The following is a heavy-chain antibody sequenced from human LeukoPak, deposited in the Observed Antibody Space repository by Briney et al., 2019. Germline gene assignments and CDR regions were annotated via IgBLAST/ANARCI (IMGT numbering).Heavy chain of an antibody. J-gene: IGHJ5*02. V-gene: IGHV1-69*05. D-gene: IGHD2-2*01. Sequence: SVKVSCKASGGTFSSYAISWVRQAPGQGLEWMGRIIPSFGTANYAQKVQGRVTITTDESTSTAYMELSSLRSEDTAVYYCARGGYCSSTSCFNWFDPWGQGTLVTVSS. CDR1: GGTFSSYA. CDR3: ARGGYCSSTSCFNWFDP. CDR2: IIPSFGTA.